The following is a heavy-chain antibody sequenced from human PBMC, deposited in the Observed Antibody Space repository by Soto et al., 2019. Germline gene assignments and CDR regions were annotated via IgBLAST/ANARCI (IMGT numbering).Heavy chain of an antibody. CDR2: TYYRSKWYN. CDR3: ARDLTRVGATTFGAFDI. V-gene: IGHV6-1*01. J-gene: IGHJ3*02. D-gene: IGHD1-26*01. Sequence: QSQTLSLTCAISGDSVSSNSAAWNWIRQSPSRGLEWLGRTYYRSKWYNDYAVSVKSRITINPDTSKNQFSLQLNSVTPEDTAVYYCARDLTRVGATTFGAFDIWGQGTMVTVSS. CDR1: GDSVSSNSAA.